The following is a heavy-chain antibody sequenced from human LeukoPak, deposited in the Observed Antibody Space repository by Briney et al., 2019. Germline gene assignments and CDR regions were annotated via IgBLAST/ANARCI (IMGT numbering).Heavy chain of an antibody. D-gene: IGHD3-22*01. Sequence: XXXXXWXRXPPXKGLEWIGYIYYSGSTNYNPSLKSRVTISVDTSKNQFSLKLSSVTAADTAVYYCARIMGDSSGYYYYDYWGQGTLVTVSS. CDR3: ARIMGDSSGYYYYDY. CDR2: IYYSGST. V-gene: IGHV4-59*01. CDR1: XXX. J-gene: IGHJ4*02.